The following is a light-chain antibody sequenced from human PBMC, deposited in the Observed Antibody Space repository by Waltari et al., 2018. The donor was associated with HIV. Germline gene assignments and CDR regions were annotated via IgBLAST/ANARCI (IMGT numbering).Light chain of an antibody. V-gene: IGLV3-9*01. J-gene: IGLJ2*01. Sequence: SYELTQSLSVSVALGQTARITSGANNIGTHSVLWFQQRPGQAPLLVIYKNDNRPSGIPERFSGSNSGNTATLTISRAQAGDEADYYCQLWDSSSYVVFGGGTKLTV. CDR2: KND. CDR3: QLWDSSSYVV. CDR1: NIGTHS.